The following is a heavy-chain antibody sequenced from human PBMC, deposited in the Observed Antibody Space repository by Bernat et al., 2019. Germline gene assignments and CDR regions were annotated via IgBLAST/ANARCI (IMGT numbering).Heavy chain of an antibody. CDR3: ASLYSGSYYGMFDY. CDR2: ISSSSSYI. J-gene: IGHJ4*02. D-gene: IGHD1-26*01. CDR1: GFTFSSYS. Sequence: EVQLVESGGGLVKPGGSLRLSCAASGFTFSSYSMNWVRQAPGKGLEWVSSISSSSSYIYYADSVKGRFTISRDNAKNSLYLQMNSLRAEDTAVYYCASLYSGSYYGMFDYWGQGTLVTVSS. V-gene: IGHV3-21*01.